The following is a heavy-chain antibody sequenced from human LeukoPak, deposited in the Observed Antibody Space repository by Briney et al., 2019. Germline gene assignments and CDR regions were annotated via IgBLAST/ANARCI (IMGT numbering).Heavy chain of an antibody. CDR2: IIPIFGTA. CDR1: GGTFSSYA. V-gene: IGHV1-69*13. CDR3: ARDYDYVWGSYREVGRYYYMDV. D-gene: IGHD3-16*02. J-gene: IGHJ6*03. Sequence: SVKVSCKASGGTFSSYAISWVRQAPGQGLEWMGGIIPIFGTANYAQKFQGRVTITADESTSTAYMELSSLRSEDTAVYYCARDYDYVWGSYREVGRYYYMDVWGKGTTVTVSS.